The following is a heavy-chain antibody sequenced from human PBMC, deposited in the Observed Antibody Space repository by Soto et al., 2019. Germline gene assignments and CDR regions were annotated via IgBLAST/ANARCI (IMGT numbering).Heavy chain of an antibody. J-gene: IGHJ4*02. D-gene: IGHD3-16*01. CDR2: IYYSGST. V-gene: IGHV4-59*01. Sequence: QVQLQESGPGLVKPSETLSLTCTVSGGSISSYYWSWIRQPPGKGLEWIGYIYYSGSTNYNPSLKGGLTIPEDSPRTRLAAEGAVLAGGERALYFCGKGEDGLPGPAGYGAKGPLVPVPS. CDR3: GKGEDGLPGPAGY. CDR1: GGSISSYY.